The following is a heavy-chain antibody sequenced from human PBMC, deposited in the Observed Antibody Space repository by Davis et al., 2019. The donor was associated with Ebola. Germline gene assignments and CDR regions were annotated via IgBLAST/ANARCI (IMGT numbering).Heavy chain of an antibody. CDR2: INHSGIS. V-gene: IGHV4-39*01. J-gene: IGHJ4*02. Sequence: SETLSLTCTVSGGSISSGDYYWSWIRQPPGKGLEWIGEINHSGISKYSPSLKSRVTVSVDTSKNQFSLRLTSVTAADTAVYYCARGGTNGDPAVYWGQGSLVTVSS. D-gene: IGHD4-17*01. CDR1: GGSISSGDYY. CDR3: ARGGTNGDPAVY.